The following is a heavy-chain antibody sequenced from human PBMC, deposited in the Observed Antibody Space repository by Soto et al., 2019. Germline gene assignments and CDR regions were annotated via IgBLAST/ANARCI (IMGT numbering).Heavy chain of an antibody. Sequence: QITLKESGPTLVKPTQTLTLTCTISGFSLITSGVGVGWIRQPPGKALEWLALIYWDDDKRYSPSLKSRLTITKDTSKNQVVLTMTNMDPVDTATYYWAHIVTGCFTWGRGALVTVSS. CDR2: IYWDDDK. V-gene: IGHV2-5*02. CDR1: GFSLITSGVG. D-gene: IGHD3-16*01. CDR3: AHIVTGCFT. J-gene: IGHJ5*02.